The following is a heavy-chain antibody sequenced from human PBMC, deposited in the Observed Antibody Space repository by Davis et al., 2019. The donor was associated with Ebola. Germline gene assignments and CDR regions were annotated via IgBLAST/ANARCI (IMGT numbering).Heavy chain of an antibody. J-gene: IGHJ4*02. V-gene: IGHV1-2*02. CDR3: AIGSGFWSGYFMAYFEY. Sequence: ASVKVSCKASGYTFTGHYIHWVRQAPGQGLEWMGWINPNSGNTKYAQKFQGRVTMTRDTSITTAYMEMNRLRSDDTAVYYCAIGSGFWSGYFMAYFEYWGQGTVVTVYS. CDR2: INPNSGNT. D-gene: IGHD3-3*01. CDR1: GYTFTGHY.